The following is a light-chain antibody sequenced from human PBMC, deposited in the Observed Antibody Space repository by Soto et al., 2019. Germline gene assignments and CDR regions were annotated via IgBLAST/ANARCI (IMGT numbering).Light chain of an antibody. CDR2: EVS. Sequence: QSALTQPASVSGSPGQSITISCTGTSSDVGTYNYVSWYQQHPGKVPKLLIYEVSHRPSGVSNRFSGSKSGNTASLTISGLQAEDEGDYYCSSYSSSSPVVFGGGTKLTVL. V-gene: IGLV2-14*01. CDR3: SSYSSSSPVV. CDR1: SSDVGTYNY. J-gene: IGLJ2*01.